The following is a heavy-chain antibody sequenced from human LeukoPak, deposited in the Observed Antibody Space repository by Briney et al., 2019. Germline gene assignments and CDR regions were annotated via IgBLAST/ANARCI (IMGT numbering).Heavy chain of an antibody. CDR1: GYTFTSYA. V-gene: IGHV1-2*02. D-gene: IGHD5-24*01. J-gene: IGHJ4*02. Sequence: ASVKVSCMASGYTFTSYAIHWVRQPPGPGLEWMGWITPSGGTNYPQKFQGRVAITWDTSITTAYMDLSRLTSDDTAVYYCARDRYGDGFAHLDYWGQGALVTVSS. CDR2: ITPSGGT. CDR3: ARDRYGDGFAHLDY.